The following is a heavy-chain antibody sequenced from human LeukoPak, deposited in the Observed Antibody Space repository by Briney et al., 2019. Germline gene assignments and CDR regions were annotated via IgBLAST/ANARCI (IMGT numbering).Heavy chain of an antibody. D-gene: IGHD1-26*01. CDR2: INPNSGGT. Sequence: ASVTVSCKASGYTFTGYYMHWVRQAPGQGLEWMGWINPNSGGTNYAQKFQGRVTMTRDTSISTAYMELSRLRADDTAVYYCARECELRSDAFDIWGQGTMVTVSS. V-gene: IGHV1-2*02. J-gene: IGHJ3*02. CDR3: ARECELRSDAFDI. CDR1: GYTFTGYY.